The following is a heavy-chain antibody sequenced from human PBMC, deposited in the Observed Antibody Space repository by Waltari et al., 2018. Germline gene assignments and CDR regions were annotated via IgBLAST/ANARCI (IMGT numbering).Heavy chain of an antibody. CDR2: IYPVDADT. CDR3: ARQGEMATPGY. CDR1: GYRFTSYC. D-gene: IGHD5-12*01. Sequence: EVQLVQSGAAVKKPREYLTISCKGSGYRFTSYCIGWVRQMPGKGLEWRGIIYPVDADTRYSPSFQGQVTISADKSISTAYLQWSSLKASDTAMYYCARQGEMATPGYWGQGTLVTVSS. J-gene: IGHJ4*02. V-gene: IGHV5-51*01.